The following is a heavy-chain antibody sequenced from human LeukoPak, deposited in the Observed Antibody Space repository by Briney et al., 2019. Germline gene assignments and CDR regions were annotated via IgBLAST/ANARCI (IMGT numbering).Heavy chain of an antibody. CDR3: ARGPRITMMVVVTRRYNWFDP. Sequence: SETLSLTCTVSGGSISSSSYYWSWIRQPPGKGLERIGYIYYSGSTYYNPSLKSRVTISVDTSKNQFSLKLSSVTAADTAVYYCARGPRITMMVVVTRRYNWFDPWGQGTLVTVSS. J-gene: IGHJ5*02. V-gene: IGHV4-61*05. CDR1: GGSISSSSYY. CDR2: IYYSGST. D-gene: IGHD3-22*01.